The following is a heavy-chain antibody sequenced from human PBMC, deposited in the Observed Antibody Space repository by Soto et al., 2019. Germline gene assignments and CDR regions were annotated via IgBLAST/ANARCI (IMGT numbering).Heavy chain of an antibody. CDR1: GGSISSGGYS. V-gene: IGHV4-30-2*01. CDR2: IYHRGST. CDR3: ARVYGDCFDY. Sequence: SETLSLTCAVSGGSISSGGYSWSWIRQPPGKGLEWIGYIYHRGSTYYNPSLKSRVTISVDRSKNQFSLKLSSVTAADTAVYYCARVYGDCFDYWGQGTLVTVSS. D-gene: IGHD4-17*01. J-gene: IGHJ4*02.